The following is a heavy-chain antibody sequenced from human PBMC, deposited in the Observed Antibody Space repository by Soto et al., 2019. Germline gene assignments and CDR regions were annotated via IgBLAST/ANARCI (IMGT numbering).Heavy chain of an antibody. J-gene: IGHJ6*02. V-gene: IGHV5-51*01. CDR3: ARHEQFYYYYYGMDV. CDR1: GYSFTTYW. CDR2: VNPGDSDI. D-gene: IGHD4-4*01. Sequence: GESLKISCKASGYSFTTYWIAWVRQMPGKGLEWMGIVNPGDSDIRYSPSFQGQVTISADNSISTAYLQWSSLKASDTAMYYCARHEQFYYYYYGMDVWGQGTAVTVSS.